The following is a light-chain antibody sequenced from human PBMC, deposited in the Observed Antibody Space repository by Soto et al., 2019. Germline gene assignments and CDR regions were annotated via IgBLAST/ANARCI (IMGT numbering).Light chain of an antibody. V-gene: IGKV1-5*01. J-gene: IGKJ5*01. CDR1: QSISNR. CDR3: QQYYDWPIT. CDR2: DAS. Sequence: DIQMTQSPSTLSASVGDRVTITCRASQSISNRLAWYQQKPGKAPKVLIYDASSLESGVPSRFSGSGSGTDFTLTITSLQSEDFAVYYCQQYYDWPITFGQGTRLAI.